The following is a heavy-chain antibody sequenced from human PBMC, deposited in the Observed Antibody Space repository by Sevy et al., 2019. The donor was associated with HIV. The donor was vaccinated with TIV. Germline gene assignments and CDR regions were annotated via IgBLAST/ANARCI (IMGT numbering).Heavy chain of an antibody. CDR2: ISSSSSTI. Sequence: GGSLRLPCAASRFTFSSYSMNWVRQAPGKGLEWVSYISSSSSTIYYADSVKGRFTISRDNAKNSLYLQMNSLRDEDTAVYYCAGSITMVRGVIITGPYFDYWGQGTLVTVSS. J-gene: IGHJ4*02. CDR1: RFTFSSYS. CDR3: AGSITMVRGVIITGPYFDY. D-gene: IGHD3-10*01. V-gene: IGHV3-48*02.